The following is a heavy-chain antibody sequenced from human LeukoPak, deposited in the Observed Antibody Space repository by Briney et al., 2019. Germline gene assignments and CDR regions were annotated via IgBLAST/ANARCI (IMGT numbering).Heavy chain of an antibody. V-gene: IGHV3-53*05. Sequence: GGSLRLSCAASGFTVSSNYMSWVRQAPGKGLEWVSVIYSGGSTYYADSVKGRFTISRDNSKNTLYLQMNSLRAEDTAVYYCARDHSSSWYRSFDYWGQGTLVTVSS. J-gene: IGHJ4*02. D-gene: IGHD6-13*01. CDR1: GFTVSSNY. CDR2: IYSGGST. CDR3: ARDHSSSWYRSFDY.